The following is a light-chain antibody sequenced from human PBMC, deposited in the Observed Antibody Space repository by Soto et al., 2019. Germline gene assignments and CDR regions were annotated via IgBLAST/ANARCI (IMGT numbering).Light chain of an antibody. J-gene: IGKJ1*01. V-gene: IGKV1-17*01. CDR1: QGIRND. CDR3: LQDYSYPRT. Sequence: DIQMTQSPSSLSASVGDRVTITCRASQGIRNDLGWFQQKPGKAPKRLIYAASSLHSGVPSRFSCSASGTLFTITIVSLHPEDHSTYYCLQDYSYPRTFGQGTKVDIK. CDR2: AAS.